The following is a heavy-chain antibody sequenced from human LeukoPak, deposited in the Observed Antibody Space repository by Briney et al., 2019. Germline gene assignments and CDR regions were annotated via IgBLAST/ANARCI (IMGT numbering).Heavy chain of an antibody. Sequence: PGGSLRLSCAASGFTFSSYWMSWVRQAPGKGLEWVANIKQDGSEKYYVDSVKGRFTISRDNAKNSLYLQMNSLRAEDTAVYYCARDGSSPYYYYMDVWGKGTTVTVSS. D-gene: IGHD3-10*01. CDR2: IKQDGSEK. CDR3: ARDGSSPYYYYMDV. CDR1: GFTFSSYW. J-gene: IGHJ6*03. V-gene: IGHV3-7*03.